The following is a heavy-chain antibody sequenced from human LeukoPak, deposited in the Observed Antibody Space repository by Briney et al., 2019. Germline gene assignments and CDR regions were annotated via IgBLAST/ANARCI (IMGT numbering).Heavy chain of an antibody. CDR2: IYPGDSDT. CDR1: GYSFTSYW. J-gene: IGHJ4*02. CDR3: ARPSTTVATRGEIDY. D-gene: IGHD4-23*01. V-gene: IGHV5-51*01. Sequence: GESLKISCKGSGYSFTSYWIGWVRQMPGKGLEWMGIIYPGDSDTRYSPSFQGQVTISADKSISTAYLQWSSLKASDTAMYYCARPSTTVATRGEIDYWGQGTLVTVSS.